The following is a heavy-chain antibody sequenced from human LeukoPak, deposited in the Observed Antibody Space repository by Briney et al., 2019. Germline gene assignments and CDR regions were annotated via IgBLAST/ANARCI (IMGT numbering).Heavy chain of an antibody. CDR2: ISGSGGST. CDR1: GFTFNSFA. D-gene: IGHD5-18*01. J-gene: IGHJ6*03. Sequence: GGSLRLSCAASGFTFNSFAMSWVRQAPGKGLEWVSAISGSGGSTYYADSVKGRFTISRDNSKNTLYLQMNSLRAEDTAVYYCAKAGYSYGYSYYYYYYYMDVWGKGTTVTVSS. CDR3: AKAGYSYGYSYYYYYYYMDV. V-gene: IGHV3-23*01.